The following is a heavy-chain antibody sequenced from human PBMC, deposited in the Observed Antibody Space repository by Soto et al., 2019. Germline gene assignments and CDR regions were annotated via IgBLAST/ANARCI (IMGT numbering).Heavy chain of an antibody. CDR2: INPNSGGT. J-gene: IGHJ4*02. CDR1: GYTFTGYY. Sequence: ASVKVSCKASGYTFTGYYMHWVRQAPGQGLEWMGWINPNSGGTNYAQKFQGWVTVTRDTSIITAYMELSRLRSDDTAVYYCARSKNWAFFDYWGQGTLVTVSS. CDR3: ARSKNWAFFDY. V-gene: IGHV1-2*04. D-gene: IGHD7-27*01.